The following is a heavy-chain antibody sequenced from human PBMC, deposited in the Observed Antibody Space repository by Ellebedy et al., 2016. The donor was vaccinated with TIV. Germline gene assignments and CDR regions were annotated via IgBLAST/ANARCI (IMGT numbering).Heavy chain of an antibody. V-gene: IGHV1-18*04. D-gene: IGHD3-3*01. CDR3: ATGPGVLRFLEWLY. J-gene: IGHJ4*02. Sequence: GESLKISCKGSGYSFTSYWIGWVRQAPGQGLEWMGWISVYNGNTNYAQKLQGRVTMTEDTSTDTAYMALSSLRSEDTAVYYCATGPGVLRFLEWLYWGQGTLVTVSS. CDR2: ISVYNGNT. CDR1: GYSFTSYW.